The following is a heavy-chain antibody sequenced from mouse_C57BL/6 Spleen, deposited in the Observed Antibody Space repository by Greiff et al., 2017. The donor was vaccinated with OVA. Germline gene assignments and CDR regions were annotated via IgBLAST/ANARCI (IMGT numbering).Heavy chain of an antibody. V-gene: IGHV3-6*01. D-gene: IGHD1-1*01. CDR1: GYSITSGYY. J-gene: IGHJ1*03. CDR2: ISYAGSN. Sequence: EVQLLESGPGLVKPSQSLSLTCSVTGYSITSGYYWNWIRPFPGNQLEWMGYISYAGSNNYNPSPKNRISITRDTSKNQCVLKLKSENTEDTATYYCARQYYGRGYFDVWGTGTTVTVSS. CDR3: ARQYYGRGYFDV.